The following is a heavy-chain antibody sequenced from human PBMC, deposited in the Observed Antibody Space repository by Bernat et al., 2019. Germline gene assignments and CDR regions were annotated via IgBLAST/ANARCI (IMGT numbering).Heavy chain of an antibody. CDR1: GGSISSGGYY. V-gene: IGHV4-31*03. CDR3: ARAPREDYGDYPPRDP. J-gene: IGHJ5*02. CDR2: IYYSGST. Sequence: QVQLQESGPGLVKPSQTLSLTCTVSGGSISSGGYYWSWIRQHPGKGLEWIGYIYYSGSTYYNPSLKSRVTISVDTSKNQFSLKLSSVTAADTAVYYCARAPREDYGDYPPRDPWGQGTLVTVSS. D-gene: IGHD4-17*01.